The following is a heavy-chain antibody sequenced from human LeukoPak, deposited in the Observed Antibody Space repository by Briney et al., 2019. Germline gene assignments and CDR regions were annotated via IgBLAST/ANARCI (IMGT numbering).Heavy chain of an antibody. J-gene: IGHJ4*02. CDR1: GFSFSNYA. V-gene: IGHV3-23*01. Sequence: GGCLRLSCAAPGFSFSNYAMNWVRQAPGKGLEWVSGISATDDRTYYADSVRGRFTISRDNSKNTLYLKMNSLRAEDTALYYCAKDASSAYTFYFDFWGQGTLVTVSS. D-gene: IGHD3-22*01. CDR3: AKDASSAYTFYFDF. CDR2: ISATDDRT.